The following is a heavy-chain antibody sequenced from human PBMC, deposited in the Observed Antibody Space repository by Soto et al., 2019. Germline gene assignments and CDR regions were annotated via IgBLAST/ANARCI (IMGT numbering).Heavy chain of an antibody. D-gene: IGHD2-2*01. CDR3: ARVGETVLVPAAMSAFDI. CDR2: IYYSGST. Sequence: PSETLSLTFTVSSGSISSYYWSWIRQPPGKGLDWTGYIYYSGSTNYNPSLKSRVTISVDTSKNQFSLKLSSVTAADTALYYCARVGETVLVPAAMSAFDIWGQGTMVT. V-gene: IGHV4-59*01. J-gene: IGHJ3*02. CDR1: SGSISSYY.